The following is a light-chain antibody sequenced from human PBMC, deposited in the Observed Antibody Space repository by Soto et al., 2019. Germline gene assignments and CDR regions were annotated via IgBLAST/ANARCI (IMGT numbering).Light chain of an antibody. CDR3: QQYNGY. CDR1: QNINNW. V-gene: IGKV1-5*01. Sequence: DTQMTQSPSTLSASVGDRVTMTCRASQNINNWLAWYQQKPGKAPKLLIYDASSLESGVPSRFSGSGSGTEFTLTISSLQPDDFATYYCQQYNGYFGGGTKVEIK. J-gene: IGKJ4*01. CDR2: DAS.